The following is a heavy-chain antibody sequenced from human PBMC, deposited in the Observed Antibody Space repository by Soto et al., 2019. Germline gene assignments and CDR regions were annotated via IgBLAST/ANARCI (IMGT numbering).Heavy chain of an antibody. V-gene: IGHV4-30-2*01. CDR1: GDSISNGGYS. CDR3: ARDSRSGYYLEF. CDR2: IYHSGGT. D-gene: IGHD3-22*01. J-gene: IGHJ4*02. Sequence: QLQLQESGSGLVKPSQTLSLTCAVSGDSISNGGYSWNWIRQPPGKGLEWIGYIYHSGGTDYNPSLKSRVPITVDRSNNQFSLKLSSVTAADTAVYYCARDSRSGYYLEFWGQGTLVTVSS.